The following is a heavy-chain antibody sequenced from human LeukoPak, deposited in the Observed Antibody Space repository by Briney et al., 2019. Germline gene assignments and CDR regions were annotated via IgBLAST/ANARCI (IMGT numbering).Heavy chain of an antibody. V-gene: IGHV1-46*01. CDR1: GYTFTIYY. D-gene: IGHD5-18*01. J-gene: IGHJ4*02. CDR2: INPSGGST. Sequence: GASVKVSFTAFGYTFTIYYMHWVRQAPGQGLEWMGIINPSGGSTSYAQKFQGRVTMTRDTSTSTVYMELSSLRSEDTAVYYCARRDTAMVSIDYWGQGTLVTVSS. CDR3: ARRDTAMVSIDY.